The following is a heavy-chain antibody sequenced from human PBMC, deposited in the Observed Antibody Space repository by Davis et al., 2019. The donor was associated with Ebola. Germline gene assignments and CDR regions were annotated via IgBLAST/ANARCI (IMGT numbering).Heavy chain of an antibody. Sequence: ASVKVSCKASGYTFTGYYMHWVRQAPGQGLEWMGWINPNSGNTGYAQKFQGRVTMTRNTSISTAYMELSSLRSEDTAVYYCASRVEEYCTGGVCYTDYWGQGTLVTVSS. D-gene: IGHD2-8*02. CDR2: INPNSGNT. CDR1: GYTFTGYY. CDR3: ASRVEEYCTGGVCYTDY. V-gene: IGHV1-8*02. J-gene: IGHJ4*02.